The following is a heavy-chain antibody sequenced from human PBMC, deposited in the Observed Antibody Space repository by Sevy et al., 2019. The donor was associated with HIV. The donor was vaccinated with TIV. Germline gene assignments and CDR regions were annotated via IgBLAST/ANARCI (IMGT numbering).Heavy chain of an antibody. V-gene: IGHV3-30*04. Sequence: GGSLRLSCAASGFTFSDYVMHWVRQAPGKGLEWLARISHDTTVKYYADSLKGRFTISRDNSKNTLYLQMNSLRHEDTAVYHCARDADWSLSYWGQGTLVTVSS. D-gene: IGHD3-9*01. CDR1: GFTFSDYV. J-gene: IGHJ4*02. CDR3: ARDADWSLSY. CDR2: ISHDTTVK.